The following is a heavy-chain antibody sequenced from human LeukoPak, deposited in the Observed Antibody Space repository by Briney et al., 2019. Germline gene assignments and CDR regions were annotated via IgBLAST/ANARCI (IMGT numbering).Heavy chain of an antibody. CDR1: GYSISSGYY. J-gene: IGHJ4*02. CDR3: ASLPEAGADYG. Sequence: ASETLSLTCAVSGYSISSGYYWGWIRQPPGKGLEWIGSIYHSGSTYYNPSLKSRVTISVDTSKNQFSLKLSSVTAADTAVYYCASLPEAGADYGWGQGTLVTVSS. D-gene: IGHD4-17*01. V-gene: IGHV4-38-2*01. CDR2: IYHSGST.